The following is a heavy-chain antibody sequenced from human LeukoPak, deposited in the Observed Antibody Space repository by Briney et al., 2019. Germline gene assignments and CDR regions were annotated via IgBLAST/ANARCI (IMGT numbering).Heavy chain of an antibody. J-gene: IGHJ4*02. CDR2: ISYDGSNK. V-gene: IGHV3-30*04. Sequence: GGSLRLSCAASGFTFSSYAMHWVRQAPGKGLEWVAVISYDGSNKYYADSVKGRFTISRDNSKNTLYLQMNSLRAEDTAVYYCARKTPTYGDQSFDYWGQGTLVTVSS. CDR3: ARKTPTYGDQSFDY. D-gene: IGHD4-17*01. CDR1: GFTFSSYA.